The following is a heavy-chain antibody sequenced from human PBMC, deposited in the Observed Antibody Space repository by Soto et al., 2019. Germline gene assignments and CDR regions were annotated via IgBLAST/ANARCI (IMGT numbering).Heavy chain of an antibody. J-gene: IGHJ4*02. Sequence: QVQLVQSGAEVKKPGASVKVSCKASGYTFTSYDINWVRHATGQGLEWMGWMNPNSGNTGYAQKFQGRVTMTRNTSTSTAYMELSSLRSEYMAVYYCARERAVAGFDYWGQGTLVTVYS. CDR2: MNPNSGNT. V-gene: IGHV1-8*01. CDR1: GYTFTSYD. CDR3: ARERAVAGFDY. D-gene: IGHD6-19*01.